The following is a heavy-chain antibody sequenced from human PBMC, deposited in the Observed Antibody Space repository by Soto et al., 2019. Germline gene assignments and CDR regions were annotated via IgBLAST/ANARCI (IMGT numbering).Heavy chain of an antibody. CDR3: ARVQPYDYGANTGWLDP. CDR2: TFYSGAT. CDR1: GGSISSGGYY. D-gene: IGHD4-17*01. J-gene: IGHJ5*02. V-gene: IGHV4-31*03. Sequence: SETLSLTCTVSGGSISSGGYYWSWIRQHPGKGLEWIGYTFYSGATYYNPSLKSRTIISVDTSKNQFSLTLTSLTAADTAVYYCARVQPYDYGANTGWLDPWGQGTLLTVSS.